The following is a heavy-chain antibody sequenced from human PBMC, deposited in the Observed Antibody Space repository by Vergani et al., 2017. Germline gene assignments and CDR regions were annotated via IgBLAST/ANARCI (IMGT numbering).Heavy chain of an antibody. CDR1: GFSFPGYA. J-gene: IGHJ4*02. Sequence: EVQLLESGGGLVQPGGSLRLSCEASGFSFPGYAMSWVRQAPGKGLEWVSSVSGSSATPYYADSVKGRFIISRDNSKNTLHLQMNSLRADDTAVYYCTKGSRGYTGYFFDYWPGNPGHRLL. CDR2: VSGSSATP. CDR3: TKGSRGYTGYFFDY. D-gene: IGHD5-12*01. V-gene: IGHV3-23*01.